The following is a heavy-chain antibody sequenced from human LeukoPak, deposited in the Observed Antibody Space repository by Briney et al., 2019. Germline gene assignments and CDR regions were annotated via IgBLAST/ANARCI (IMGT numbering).Heavy chain of an antibody. CDR3: ATDRATQYFDY. Sequence: LPGRSLRLSCAASGFTFSSYGMHWVRQAPGKGLEWVAFIWYDGSNKYYADSVKGRFTISRDNSRNTLFLQMNSLRAEDTAVYYCATDRATQYFDYWGQGTLVSVSS. CDR1: GFTFSSYG. J-gene: IGHJ4*02. V-gene: IGHV3-33*01. CDR2: IWYDGSNK. D-gene: IGHD2-15*01.